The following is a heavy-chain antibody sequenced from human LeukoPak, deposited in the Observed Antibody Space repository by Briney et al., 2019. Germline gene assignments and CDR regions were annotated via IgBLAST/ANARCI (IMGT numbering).Heavy chain of an antibody. V-gene: IGHV1-69*13. CDR1: GGTFSSYA. J-gene: IGHJ4*02. CDR3: ARDSGCSSTYTCFDY. CDR2: IIPIFGTA. D-gene: IGHD2-2*01. Sequence: SVKVSCKASGGTFSSYAISWVRQAPGQGLEWMGGIIPIFGTANYAQKFQGRVTITADESTSTSYMELSSLRSEDTAVYYCARDSGCSSTYTCFDYWGQGTLVTVSS.